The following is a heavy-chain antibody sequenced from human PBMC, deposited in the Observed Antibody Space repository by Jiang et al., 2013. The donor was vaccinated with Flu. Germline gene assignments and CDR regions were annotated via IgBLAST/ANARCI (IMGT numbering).Heavy chain of an antibody. Sequence: SQTLSLTCAISGDSVSSNSAAWNWIRQSPSRGLEWLGRTYYRSKWYNDYAVSVKSRITINPDTSKNQFSLQLNSVTPEDTAVYYCARDLSLHYGGNSPYYYYYGMDVWGQGTTVTVSS. CDR3: ARDLSLHYGGNSPYYYYYGMDV. V-gene: IGHV6-1*01. CDR2: TYYRSKWYN. D-gene: IGHD4-23*01. CDR1: GDSVSSNSAA. J-gene: IGHJ6*02.